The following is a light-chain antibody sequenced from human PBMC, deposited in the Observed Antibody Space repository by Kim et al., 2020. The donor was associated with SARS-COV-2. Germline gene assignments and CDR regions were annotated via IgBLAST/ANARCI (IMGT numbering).Light chain of an antibody. CDR1: SIGSKS. J-gene: IGLJ2*01. V-gene: IGLV3-21*04. CDR3: QVWDSSSDHRVV. Sequence: PGKPAKVSFGGNSIGSKSVHWYQQKPGQAPVLVIYYDSDRPSGIPELFSGSNSGNTATLTISRVEAGDEADYYCQVWDSSSDHRVVFGGGTKVTVL. CDR2: YDS.